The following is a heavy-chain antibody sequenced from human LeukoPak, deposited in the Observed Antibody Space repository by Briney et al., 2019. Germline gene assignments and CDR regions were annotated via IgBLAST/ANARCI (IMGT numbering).Heavy chain of an antibody. CDR2: IKQDGSEK. CDR1: GFTFSSYA. Sequence: GGSLRLSCAASGFTFSSYAMSWVRQAPGKGLEWVANIKQDGSEKYYVDSVKGRFTISRDNAKNSLSLQMNSLRAEDTAVYYCARDSYSSGIDDWGQGTLVTVSS. CDR3: ARDSYSSGIDD. D-gene: IGHD6-19*01. J-gene: IGHJ4*02. V-gene: IGHV3-7*01.